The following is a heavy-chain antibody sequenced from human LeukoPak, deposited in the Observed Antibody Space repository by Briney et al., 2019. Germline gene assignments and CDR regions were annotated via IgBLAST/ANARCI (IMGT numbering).Heavy chain of an antibody. Sequence: GASVKVSCKASGYTFTSYDINWLRPATGQGLEWMGWMNPNSGNTGYAQKFQGRVTITRNTSISTAYMELSSLRSEDTAVYYCARGDTIFGVVSIGGYWGQGTLVTVSS. CDR2: MNPNSGNT. CDR1: GYTFTSYD. CDR3: ARGDTIFGVVSIGGY. J-gene: IGHJ4*02. D-gene: IGHD3-3*01. V-gene: IGHV1-8*03.